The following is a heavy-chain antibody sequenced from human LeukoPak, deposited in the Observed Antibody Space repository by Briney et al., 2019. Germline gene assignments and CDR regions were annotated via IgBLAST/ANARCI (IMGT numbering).Heavy chain of an antibody. J-gene: IGHJ3*02. D-gene: IGHD2-15*01. Sequence: ASVKVSCKASGYTFTSYGISWVRQAPGQRLEWMGWINAGNGNTKYSQKFQGRVTITRDTSASTAYMELSSLRSEDTAVYYCARVRITPYCSGGSCYPSFDIWGQGTMVTVSS. CDR1: GYTFTSYG. CDR2: INAGNGNT. V-gene: IGHV1-3*01. CDR3: ARVRITPYCSGGSCYPSFDI.